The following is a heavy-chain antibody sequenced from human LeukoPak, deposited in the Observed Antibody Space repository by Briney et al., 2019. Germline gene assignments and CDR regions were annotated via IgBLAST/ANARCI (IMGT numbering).Heavy chain of an antibody. CDR3: ARVRTVGSTYDAFDI. D-gene: IGHD1-26*01. Sequence: GRSLRLSCAASGFTFSTYAMHWVRQAPGKGLEWVAVISYDGTTKYHADSVKGRFTISRDNSKNTLYLQMNTLRAEDTAVYYCARVRTVGSTYDAFDIWGQGTMVTVSS. CDR1: GFTFSTYA. V-gene: IGHV3-30-3*01. J-gene: IGHJ3*02. CDR2: ISYDGTTK.